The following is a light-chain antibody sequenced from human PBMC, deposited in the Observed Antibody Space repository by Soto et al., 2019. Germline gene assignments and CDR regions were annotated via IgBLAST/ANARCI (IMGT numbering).Light chain of an antibody. CDR1: QSVSSN. Sequence: EIVMTQSPAPLSVSPGERATPSFRASQSVSSNLAWYQQKPGQAPRLLIYASSNRATGIPDRFSGSASGTDFTLTINRLEPEDFAVYYCQLYGISPHFGQGTRLEIK. J-gene: IGKJ5*01. CDR2: ASS. CDR3: QLYGISPH. V-gene: IGKV3D-15*01.